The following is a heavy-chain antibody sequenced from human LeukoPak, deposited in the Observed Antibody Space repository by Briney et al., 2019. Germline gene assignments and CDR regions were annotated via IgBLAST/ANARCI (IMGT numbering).Heavy chain of an antibody. J-gene: IGHJ4*02. D-gene: IGHD3-9*01. Sequence: ASVKVSCKASGGTFSSYAISWVRQAPGQGLEWMGGIIPIFGTANYAQKFQGRVTITADESTSTAYMELSSLRSEDTAVYYCARGPLLRYFDRYTAGYPDYWGQGTLVTVSS. V-gene: IGHV1-69*13. CDR3: ARGPLLRYFDRYTAGYPDY. CDR1: GGTFSSYA. CDR2: IIPIFGTA.